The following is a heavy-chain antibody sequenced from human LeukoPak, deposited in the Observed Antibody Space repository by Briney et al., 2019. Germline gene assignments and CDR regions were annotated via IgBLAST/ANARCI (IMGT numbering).Heavy chain of an antibody. J-gene: IGHJ3*02. Sequence: PSETLSLTCTVSGYSISSGYYWGWIRQPPGKGLEWIGSIYHSGSTYYNPSLKSRVTISVDTSKNQFSLKLSSVTAADTAVYYCARDKEIYCSSTSCYDGFNIWGQGTMVTVSS. CDR1: GYSISSGYY. D-gene: IGHD2-2*01. CDR2: IYHSGST. V-gene: IGHV4-38-2*02. CDR3: ARDKEIYCSSTSCYDGFNI.